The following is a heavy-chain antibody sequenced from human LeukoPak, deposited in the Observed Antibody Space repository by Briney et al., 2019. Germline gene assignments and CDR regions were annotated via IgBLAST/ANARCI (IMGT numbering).Heavy chain of an antibody. Sequence: ASVKVSCKASGGTFSSYAISWVRQAPGQGLEWMGRIIPIFGTANYAQKFQGRVTITTDESTSTAYMELSSLRSEVTAVYYCASTNYDILTGYPIYYFDYWGQGTLVTVSS. CDR3: ASTNYDILTGYPIYYFDY. CDR2: IIPIFGTA. CDR1: GGTFSSYA. V-gene: IGHV1-69*05. J-gene: IGHJ4*02. D-gene: IGHD3-9*01.